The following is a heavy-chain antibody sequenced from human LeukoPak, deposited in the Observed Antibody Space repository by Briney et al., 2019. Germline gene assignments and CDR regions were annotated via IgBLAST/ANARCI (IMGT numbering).Heavy chain of an antibody. Sequence: GGSLRLSCAASGFTFDDYAMHWGRQAPGKGLERVSGISWNSGSIGYADSVKGRFTISRDNAKNSLYLQMNSLRAEDTALYYCATSPGVVTATTDYWGQGTLVTVSS. CDR1: GFTFDDYA. CDR2: ISWNSGSI. V-gene: IGHV3-9*01. CDR3: ATSPGVVTATTDY. J-gene: IGHJ4*02. D-gene: IGHD2-21*02.